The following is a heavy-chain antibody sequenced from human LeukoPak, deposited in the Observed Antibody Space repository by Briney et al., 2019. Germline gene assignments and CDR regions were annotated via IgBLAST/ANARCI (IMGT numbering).Heavy chain of an antibody. J-gene: IGHJ4*02. D-gene: IGHD1-26*01. CDR2: IKSKTDGGTT. Sequence: GGSLRLSCAASGFTFSDAWMSWVRQAPGMGLEWVGRIKSKTDGGTTDYAAPGKGRFTISRDDSKTTLYLQINSLRTDDTAVYYCTADMPTSSRASDYWGQGTLVTVSS. CDR1: GFTFSDAW. CDR3: TADMPTSSRASDY. V-gene: IGHV3-15*01.